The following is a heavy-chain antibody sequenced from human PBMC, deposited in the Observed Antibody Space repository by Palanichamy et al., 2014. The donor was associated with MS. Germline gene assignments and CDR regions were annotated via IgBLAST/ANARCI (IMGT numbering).Heavy chain of an antibody. CDR2: IYTSGST. D-gene: IGHD2-15*01. CDR3: ARSCSGGSWTCWFDP. V-gene: IGHV4-61*02. CDR1: GGSISSGSYY. J-gene: IGHJ5*02. Sequence: TLSLTCTVSGGSISSGSYYWSWIRQPAGKGLEWIGRIYTSGSTNYNPSLKSRVTISVDTSKNQFSLTLSSVTAADTAVYYCARSCSGGSWTCWFDPWGQGTLVTVSS.